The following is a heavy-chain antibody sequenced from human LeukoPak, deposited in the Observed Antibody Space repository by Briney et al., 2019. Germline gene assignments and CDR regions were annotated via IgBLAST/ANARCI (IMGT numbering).Heavy chain of an antibody. D-gene: IGHD4-11*01. CDR2: IYYSGST. CDR3: ARVLRLPDY. CDR1: GGSISSSRYY. V-gene: IGHV4-39*01. Sequence: PSETLSLTCTVSGGSISSSRYYWGWIRQPPGKGLEWIGSIYYSGSTYYNPSLKSRVTISVDTSKNRFSLKLSSVTAADTAVYYCARVLRLPDYWGQGTLVTVSS. J-gene: IGHJ4*02.